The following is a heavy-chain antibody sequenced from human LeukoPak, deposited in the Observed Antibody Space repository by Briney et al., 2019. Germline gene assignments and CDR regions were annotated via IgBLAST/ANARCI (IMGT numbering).Heavy chain of an antibody. Sequence: PSETLSLTCAVSGYSISSGYYWGWIRQPPGKGLEWIGSIYHSGSTYYNPSLKSRVTISVDTSKNQFSLKLSSVTAADTAVYYCARPRYCSSTSCRGAFDIWGQGTMVTVPS. V-gene: IGHV4-38-2*01. CDR3: ARPRYCSSTSCRGAFDI. J-gene: IGHJ3*02. D-gene: IGHD2-2*01. CDR2: IYHSGST. CDR1: GYSISSGYY.